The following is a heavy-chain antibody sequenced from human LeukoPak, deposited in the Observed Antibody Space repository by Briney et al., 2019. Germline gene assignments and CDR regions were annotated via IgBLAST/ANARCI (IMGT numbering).Heavy chain of an antibody. D-gene: IGHD3-3*01. Sequence: SETLSLTCTVSGGSISSSTYYWGWIRQPPGKGLEWIGSIYYSGSTYYNPSLKSRVTISVDTSKNQFSLKLSSVTAADTGVYYCARGSDFWSGYDPRYWFDPWGQGTLVTVSS. CDR2: IYYSGST. V-gene: IGHV4-39*01. CDR1: GGSISSSTYY. J-gene: IGHJ5*02. CDR3: ARGSDFWSGYDPRYWFDP.